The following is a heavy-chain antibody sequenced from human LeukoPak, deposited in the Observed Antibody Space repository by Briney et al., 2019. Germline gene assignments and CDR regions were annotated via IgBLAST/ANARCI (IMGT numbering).Heavy chain of an antibody. CDR3: AKKNRELFPY. V-gene: IGHV3-23*01. CDR1: GFTFSSHG. D-gene: IGHD1-26*01. CDR2: ISPSGDIT. Sequence: GGSLRLSCAASGFTFSSHGINWVRQAPGKGLEWVSGISPSGDITYYTDSVQGRFTISRDNSKNMMYVQMNSLRAEDTAVYYCAKKNRELFPYWGQGTLVTVSS. J-gene: IGHJ4*02.